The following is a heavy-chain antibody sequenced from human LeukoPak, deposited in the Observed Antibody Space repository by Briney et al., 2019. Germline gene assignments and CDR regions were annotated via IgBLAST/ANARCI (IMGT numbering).Heavy chain of an antibody. J-gene: IGHJ4*02. CDR3: ARGGKGSDGFDY. CDR2: IYYSGST. V-gene: IGHV4-61*08. D-gene: IGHD3-10*01. Sequence: SQTLSLTCTVSGGSISSGDYYWSWIRQPPGKGLEWIGYIYYSGSTNYNPSLKSRVTISVDTSKNQFSLKLSSVTAADTAVYYCARGGKGSDGFDYWGQGTLVTVSS. CDR1: GGSISSGDYY.